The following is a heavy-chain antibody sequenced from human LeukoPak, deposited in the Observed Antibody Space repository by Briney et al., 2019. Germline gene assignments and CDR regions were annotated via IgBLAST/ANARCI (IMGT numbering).Heavy chain of an antibody. CDR3: ARLSGSYPWDYYYYMDV. CDR1: GGSISSYY. J-gene: IGHJ6*03. CDR2: IYTSGST. D-gene: IGHD1-26*01. Sequence: SETLSLTCTVSGGSISSYYWSWIRQPAGKGLEWIGRIYTSGSTNYNPSLKSRVTMSVDTSKNQFSLKLSSVTAADTAVYYCARLSGSYPWDYYYYMDVWGKGTTVTVSS. V-gene: IGHV4-4*07.